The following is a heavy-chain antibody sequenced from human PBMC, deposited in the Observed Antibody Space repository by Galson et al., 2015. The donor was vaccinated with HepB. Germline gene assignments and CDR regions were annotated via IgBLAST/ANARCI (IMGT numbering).Heavy chain of an antibody. CDR1: GFTFSSYG. D-gene: IGHD3-9*01. CDR3: ARGKEVLRYFDWLSHFDY. CDR2: IWYDGSNK. V-gene: IGHV3-33*08. Sequence: SLRLSCAASGFTFSSYGMHWVRQTPGKGLEWVAVIWYDGSNKYYADSVKGRFTISRDNSKSTLYLQMNSLRAEDTAVYYCARGKEVLRYFDWLSHFDYWGQGTLVTVSS. J-gene: IGHJ4*02.